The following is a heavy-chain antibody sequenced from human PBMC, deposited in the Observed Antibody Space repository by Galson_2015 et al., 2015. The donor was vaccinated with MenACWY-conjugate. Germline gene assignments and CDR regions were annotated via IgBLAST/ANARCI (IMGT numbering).Heavy chain of an antibody. CDR2: ICSGTRT. D-gene: IGHD3-16*01. CDR1: GFTVSTNC. J-gene: IGHJ5*02. Sequence: SLRLSCAASGFTVSTNCMSWVRQAPGKGLEWVSIICSGTRTFYADSVKGRFTISGDNSQNTVYLQMNSLRAEDTATYYCARSGVGFGERWLDPWGQGTLVTVSS. CDR3: ARSGVGFGERWLDP. V-gene: IGHV3-53*01.